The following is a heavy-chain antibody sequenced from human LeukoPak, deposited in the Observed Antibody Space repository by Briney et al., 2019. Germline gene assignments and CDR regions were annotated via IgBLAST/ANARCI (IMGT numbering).Heavy chain of an antibody. CDR3: ARGNGDYVPVDY. Sequence: ASVKVSCKASGYTFTSYAMHWVRQAPGQRLEWMGWINAGNGNTKYSQKFQGRVTITRDTSASTAYMELSSLRSEDTAVYYCARGNGDYVPVDYWGQGTLVTVSS. D-gene: IGHD4-17*01. J-gene: IGHJ4*02. V-gene: IGHV1-3*01. CDR2: INAGNGNT. CDR1: GYTFTSYA.